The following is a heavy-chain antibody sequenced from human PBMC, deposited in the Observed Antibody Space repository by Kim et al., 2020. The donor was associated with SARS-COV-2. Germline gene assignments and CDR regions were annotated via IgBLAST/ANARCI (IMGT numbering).Heavy chain of an antibody. D-gene: IGHD1-26*01. J-gene: IGHJ4*02. V-gene: IGHV3-74*01. CDR3: ARDQTDSGPTTFDY. Sequence: YAASVKGRFTISRDNAKNTLFLQMNSLRAEDTAVYYCARDQTDSGPTTFDYWGQGTLVTVS.